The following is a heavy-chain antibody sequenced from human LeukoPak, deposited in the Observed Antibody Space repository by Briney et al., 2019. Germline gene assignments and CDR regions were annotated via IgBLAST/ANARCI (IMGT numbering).Heavy chain of an antibody. J-gene: IGHJ4*02. CDR2: TCSTRTYI. CDR3: ARGFGGYCSSTSCLVTIDY. V-gene: IGHV3-21*01. Sequence: GGSLRLSCAASGFTFGSYTVNWVRQAPGKGPEWVSSTCSTRTYICYADSVKGRFTISRDNAKNSVYLQMDSLRAEDTAVYYCARGFGGYCSSTSCLVTIDYWGQGIPVTVSS. CDR1: GFTFGSYT. D-gene: IGHD2-2*01.